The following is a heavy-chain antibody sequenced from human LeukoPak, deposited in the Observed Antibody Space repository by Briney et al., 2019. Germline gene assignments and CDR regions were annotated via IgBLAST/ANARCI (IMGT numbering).Heavy chain of an antibody. CDR3: ARGVAITWTGSYSSGWNDAFDI. D-gene: IGHD6-19*01. Sequence: GGSLRLSCAASGFSFSTYAIHWVRQARGKGLEYVSAISTDGGRTYYGNSVKGRFTISRDNSKDTVYLQMDSLRAEDMAVYYCARGVAITWTGSYSSGWNDAFDIWGQGTMVTVS. V-gene: IGHV3-64*01. CDR1: GFSFSTYA. CDR2: ISTDGGRT. J-gene: IGHJ3*02.